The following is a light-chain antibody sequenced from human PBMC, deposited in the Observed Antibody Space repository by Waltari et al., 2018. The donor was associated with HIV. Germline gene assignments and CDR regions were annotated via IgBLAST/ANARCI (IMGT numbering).Light chain of an antibody. V-gene: IGLV1-47*01. J-gene: IGLJ3*02. Sequence: QSVLTQPPSASGTPGQRVTISCSGSSSNIGSNYVYWYQQLPGTAPKLLIYRNNQRPSGVPDRFSGSKSGPSASLAVSGLRSEDEADYYCAAWDDSLSGQVFGGGTKLTGL. CDR3: AAWDDSLSGQV. CDR1: SSNIGSNY. CDR2: RNN.